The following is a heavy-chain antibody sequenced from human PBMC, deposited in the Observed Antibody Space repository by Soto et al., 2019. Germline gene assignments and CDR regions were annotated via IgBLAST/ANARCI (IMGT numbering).Heavy chain of an antibody. Sequence: QVQLVESGGGVVQPGRSLRLSCAASGFTFSSYGMHWVRQAPGKGLEWVAVIWYDGSNKYYADSVKGRFTISRDNSKNTLYLQMNSLRAEDTAVYYCARDPKYSGYDFYYFDYWGQGTLVTVSS. CDR1: GFTFSSYG. D-gene: IGHD5-12*01. CDR3: ARDPKYSGYDFYYFDY. J-gene: IGHJ4*02. V-gene: IGHV3-33*01. CDR2: IWYDGSNK.